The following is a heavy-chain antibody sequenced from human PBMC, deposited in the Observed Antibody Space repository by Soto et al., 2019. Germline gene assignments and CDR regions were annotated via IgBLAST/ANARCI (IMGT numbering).Heavy chain of an antibody. CDR3: ARGHGGDAFDI. J-gene: IGHJ3*02. CDR1: GGSFSGYY. Sequence: SETLSLTCAVYGGSFSGYYWSWIHQPPGKGLEWIGEINHSGSTNYNPSLKSRVTISVDTSKNQFSLKLSSVTAADTAVYYCARGHGGDAFDIWGQGTMVTVAS. V-gene: IGHV4-34*01. CDR2: INHSGST.